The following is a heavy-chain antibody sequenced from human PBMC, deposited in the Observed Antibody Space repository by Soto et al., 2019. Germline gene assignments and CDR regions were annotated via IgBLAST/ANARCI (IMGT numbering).Heavy chain of an antibody. CDR2: IYYSGST. CDR1: GGSISSGDYY. J-gene: IGHJ4*02. Sequence: PSETLSLTCTVSGGSISSGDYYWSWIRQPPWKGLEWIGYIYYSGSTYYNPSLKSRVTISVDTSKNQFSLKLSSVTAADTAVYYCARWWFGEFFDYWGQGTLVTVSS. V-gene: IGHV4-30-4*01. CDR3: ARWWFGEFFDY. D-gene: IGHD3-10*01.